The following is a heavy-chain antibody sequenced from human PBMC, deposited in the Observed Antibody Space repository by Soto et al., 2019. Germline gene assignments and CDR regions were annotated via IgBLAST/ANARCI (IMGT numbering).Heavy chain of an antibody. CDR1: GFTFISYA. Sequence: GGSLRLSCAASGFTFISYAMSWVRQAPGKGLEWVSGISGSGGSTYYADSVKGRFTISRDNSKNTLYLQMNSLRVEDTAVYYCAKGSLYFGSGNWFDPWGQGTLVTVSS. V-gene: IGHV3-23*01. J-gene: IGHJ5*02. CDR3: AKGSLYFGSGNWFDP. D-gene: IGHD3-10*01. CDR2: ISGSGGST.